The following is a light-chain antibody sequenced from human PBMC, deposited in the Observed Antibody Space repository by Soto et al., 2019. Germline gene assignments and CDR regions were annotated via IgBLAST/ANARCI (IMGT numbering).Light chain of an antibody. CDR2: GAS. V-gene: IGKV3-20*01. CDR1: QSVSNNY. J-gene: IGKJ1*01. Sequence: EIVLTQSPGTLSLSPGERATLSCRASQSVSNNYLAWYQRKPGQAPRLLIYGASNRATGIPDRFSGSGSGTDFTLTISRLETEDFAVYYCQQYGSSGKFCQRTKVDI. CDR3: QQYGSSGK.